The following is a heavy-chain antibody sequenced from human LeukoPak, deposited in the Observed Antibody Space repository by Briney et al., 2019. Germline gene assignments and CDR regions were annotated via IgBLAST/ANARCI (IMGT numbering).Heavy chain of an antibody. D-gene: IGHD1-26*01. Sequence: GASVKVSCKASGGTFSSYAISWVRQAPGQGLEWMGGIIPIFGTANYAQKFQGRVTITADESTSTAYMELSSLRSEDTAVYYCASGGELTGFDYWGQGTLVTVSS. CDR1: GGTFSSYA. CDR2: IIPIFGTA. CDR3: ASGGELTGFDY. V-gene: IGHV1-69*13. J-gene: IGHJ4*02.